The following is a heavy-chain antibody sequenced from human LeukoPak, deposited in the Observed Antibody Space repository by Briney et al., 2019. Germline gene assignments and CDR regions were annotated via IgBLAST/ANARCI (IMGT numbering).Heavy chain of an antibody. V-gene: IGHV3-23*01. J-gene: IGHJ6*03. Sequence: GGSLRLSCAASGLTFSSYAMNWVRQAPGKGLEWVSAISGSGGNTYYADSVKGPFTISRDNSKNTLYLQMNSLRAEDTAVYYCAKSDLTGSGRHYYYMDVWGKGTTVTISS. D-gene: IGHD3-10*01. CDR1: GLTFSSYA. CDR3: AKSDLTGSGRHYYYMDV. CDR2: ISGSGGNT.